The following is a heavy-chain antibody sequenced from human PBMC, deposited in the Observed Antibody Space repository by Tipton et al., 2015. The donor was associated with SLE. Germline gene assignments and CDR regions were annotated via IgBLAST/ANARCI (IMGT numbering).Heavy chain of an antibody. CDR3: ASIGLAAYY. D-gene: IGHD6-19*01. V-gene: IGHV3-48*03. J-gene: IGHJ4*02. CDR1: GFTFSTYA. Sequence: SLRLSCVASGFTFSTYAMTWVRQAPGKGLEWVSYIGSSGSNTYYADSVKGRFTISRDNAKNSLYLQMNSLRVEDTAVYYCASIGLAAYYWGQGTLVTVSS. CDR2: IGSSGSNT.